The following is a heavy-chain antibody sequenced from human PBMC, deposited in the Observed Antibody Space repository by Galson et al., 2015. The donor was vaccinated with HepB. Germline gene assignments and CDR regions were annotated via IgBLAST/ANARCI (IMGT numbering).Heavy chain of an antibody. CDR2: INPNSGGT. CDR1: GYTFTGYY. J-gene: IGHJ4*02. V-gene: IGHV1-2*04. Sequence: SVKVSCKASGYTFTGYYMHWVRQAPGQGLEWMGWINPNSGGTNYAQKFQGWVTMTRDTSISTVYMELSRLTSDDTAVYYCATSGGGVAAPGGDYFDYWGQGTVVTVSS. CDR3: ATSGGGVAAPGGDYFDY. D-gene: IGHD3-16*01.